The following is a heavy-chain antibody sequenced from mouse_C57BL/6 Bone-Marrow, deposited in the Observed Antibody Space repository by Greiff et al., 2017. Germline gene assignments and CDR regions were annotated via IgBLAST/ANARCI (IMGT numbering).Heavy chain of an antibody. CDR1: GFTFSDYG. Sequence: EVQVVESGGGLVKPGGSLKLSCAASGFTFSDYGMHWVRQAPEKGLEWVAYISSGSSTIYYADTVKGRFTISRDNAKNTLFLQMTSLRSEDTAMYYCARRYGNFYYAMDDWGQGTSVTVSS. V-gene: IGHV5-17*01. J-gene: IGHJ4*01. CDR3: ARRYGNFYYAMDD. CDR2: ISSGSSTI. D-gene: IGHD2-10*02.